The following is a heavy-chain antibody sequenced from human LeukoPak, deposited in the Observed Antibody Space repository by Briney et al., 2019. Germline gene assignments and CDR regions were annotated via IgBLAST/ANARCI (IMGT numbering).Heavy chain of an antibody. Sequence: GGSLRLYCAASGFTFSSYGMHWVRQAPGKGLEWVAVIWYDGSNKYYADSVKGRFTISRDNSKNTLYLQMNSLRAEDTAVYYCARERGPYCSSTSCFKNWFDPWGQGTLVTVSS. D-gene: IGHD2-2*01. CDR2: IWYDGSNK. J-gene: IGHJ5*02. CDR3: ARERGPYCSSTSCFKNWFDP. CDR1: GFTFSSYG. V-gene: IGHV3-33*01.